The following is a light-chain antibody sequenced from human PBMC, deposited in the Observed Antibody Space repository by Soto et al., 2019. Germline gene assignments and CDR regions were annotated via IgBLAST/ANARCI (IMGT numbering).Light chain of an antibody. V-gene: IGLV2-8*01. CDR3: SSYGGGVTCHVI. J-gene: IGLJ2*01. CDR2: DVS. CDR1: SSDVGAYNY. Sequence: QSALTQPPSASGSPGQSVTISCTGTSSDVGAYNYVSWYQQYTGKAPKLMIYDVSKRPSGVPDRFSGSKSGNTASLTVSGLRADDEAVYYCSSYGGGVTCHVIFGGGTKLTVL.